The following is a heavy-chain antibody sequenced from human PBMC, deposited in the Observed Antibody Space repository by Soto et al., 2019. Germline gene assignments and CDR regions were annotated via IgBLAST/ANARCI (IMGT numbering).Heavy chain of an antibody. V-gene: IGHV1-8*01. CDR3: ARGPYYYDSSGYYYWFDP. CDR1: GYTFTSYD. J-gene: IGHJ5*02. Sequence: GASVKVSCKASGYTFTSYDINWVRQAIGQGLEWMGWMNPNSGNTGYAQKFQGRVTMTRNTSISTAYMELSSLRSEDTAVYYCARGPYYYDSSGYYYWFDPWGQGTLVTVS. D-gene: IGHD3-22*01. CDR2: MNPNSGNT.